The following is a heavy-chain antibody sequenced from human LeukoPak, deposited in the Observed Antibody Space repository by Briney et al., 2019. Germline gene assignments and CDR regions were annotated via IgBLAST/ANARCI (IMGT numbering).Heavy chain of an antibody. CDR3: AHHHNYYVSSHDY. CDR1: GFTFSSYA. D-gene: IGHD3-22*01. Sequence: GGSLRLSCAASGFTFSSYAMSWVRQAPGKGLEWVSAINGRGGSTYYADSVKGRFTISRDNSKNKLYLQMNSLRAEDTALYYCAHHHNYYVSSHDYWGQGTLVTVSS. V-gene: IGHV3-23*01. CDR2: INGRGGST. J-gene: IGHJ4*02.